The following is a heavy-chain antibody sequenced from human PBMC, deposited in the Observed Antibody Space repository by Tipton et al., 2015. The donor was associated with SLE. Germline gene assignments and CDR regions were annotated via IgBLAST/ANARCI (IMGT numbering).Heavy chain of an antibody. V-gene: IGHV4-34*01. CDR3: ARAGRGGASFSCSGGSCTLGFDY. CDR1: GGSISSHY. J-gene: IGHJ4*02. D-gene: IGHD2-15*01. Sequence: TLSLTCTVSGGSISSHYWSWIRQPPGKGLEWIGEINHSGSTNYNPSLKSRVTISVDTSKNQFSLKLSSVTAADTAVYYCARAGRGGASFSCSGGSCTLGFDYWGQGTLVTVSS. CDR2: INHSGST.